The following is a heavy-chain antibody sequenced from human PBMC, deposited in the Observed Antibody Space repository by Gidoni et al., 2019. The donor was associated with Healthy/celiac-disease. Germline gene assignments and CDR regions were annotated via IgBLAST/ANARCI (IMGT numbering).Heavy chain of an antibody. CDR2: ISYDGSNK. CDR3: ARDDLAMRDGSGSKGFDY. D-gene: IGHD3-10*01. CDR1: GFTFSSYA. Sequence: QVQLVESGGGVVQPGRSLRLSCSASGFTFSSYAMHWVRQAPGKGLEWVAVISYDGSNKYYADSVKGRFTISRDNSKNTLYLQMNSLRAEDTAVYYCARDDLAMRDGSGSKGFDYWGQGTLVTVSS. J-gene: IGHJ4*02. V-gene: IGHV3-30-3*01.